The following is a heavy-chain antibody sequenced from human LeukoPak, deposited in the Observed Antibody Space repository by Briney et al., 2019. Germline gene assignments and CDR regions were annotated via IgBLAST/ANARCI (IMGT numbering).Heavy chain of an antibody. V-gene: IGHV3-33*05. CDR3: ARQNVSGSWDFYYMDV. J-gene: IGHJ6*03. D-gene: IGHD5-12*01. CDR1: GFSFSTSG. Sequence: GRSLRLSCAPSGFSFSTSGMHWVRQAPGKGLEWVGFLQNDGSEKYFADSVKGRFTISRDNSKNTLYLQMNSLRAEDTAVYYCARQNVSGSWDFYYMDVWGKGTTVTVSS. CDR2: LQNDGSEK.